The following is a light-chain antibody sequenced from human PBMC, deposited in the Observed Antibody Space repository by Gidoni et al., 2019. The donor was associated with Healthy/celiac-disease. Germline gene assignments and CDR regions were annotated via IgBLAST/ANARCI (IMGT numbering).Light chain of an antibody. CDR1: QGISSY. CDR3: QQYYSYPRT. Sequence: AIRMTQSPSSISASTGDRVTITCRASQGISSYLAWYQQKPGKAPKLLIYAASSLQSGVPSWFSGSGSGTDFTLTISCLQSEDFATYYCQQYYSYPRTFGQXTKVEIK. CDR2: AAS. J-gene: IGKJ1*01. V-gene: IGKV1-8*01.